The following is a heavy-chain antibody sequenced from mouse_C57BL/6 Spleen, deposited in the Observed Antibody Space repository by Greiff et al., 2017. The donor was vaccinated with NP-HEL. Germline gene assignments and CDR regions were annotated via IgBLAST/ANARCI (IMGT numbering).Heavy chain of an antibody. CDR3: ARRGSTMVTTAWFAY. D-gene: IGHD2-1*01. V-gene: IGHV5-6*02. CDR1: GFTFSSYG. CDR2: ISSGGSYT. J-gene: IGHJ3*01. Sequence: EVKVVESGGDLVKPGGSLKLSCAASGFTFSSYGMSWVRQTPDKRLEWVATISSGGSYTYYPDSVKGRFTISRDNAKNTLYLQMSSLKSEDTAMYYCARRGSTMVTTAWFAYWGQGTLVTVSA.